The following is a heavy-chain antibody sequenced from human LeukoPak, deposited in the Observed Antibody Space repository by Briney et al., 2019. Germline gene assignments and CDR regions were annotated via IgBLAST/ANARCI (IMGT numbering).Heavy chain of an antibody. V-gene: IGHV3-23*01. D-gene: IGHD3-9*01. J-gene: IGHJ6*02. CDR1: GFTFSSYA. CDR3: AKDNTLTGYYTYYYYYGMDV. CDR2: ISSSGGST. Sequence: GGSLRLSCAASGFTFSSYAMSWVRQAPGKGLEWVSAISSSGGSTYYADSVKGRFTISRDNSKNTLYLQMNSLRAEDTAVYYCAKDNTLTGYYTYYYYYGMDVWGQGTTVTVSS.